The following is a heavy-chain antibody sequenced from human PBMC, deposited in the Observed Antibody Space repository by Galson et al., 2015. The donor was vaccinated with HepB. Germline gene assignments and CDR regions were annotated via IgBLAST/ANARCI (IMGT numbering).Heavy chain of an antibody. CDR2: ISGSSVSI. J-gene: IGHJ4*02. CDR1: GFTFSSHS. Sequence: SLRLSCAASGFTFSSHSMNWVRQAPGKGLEWLSYISGSSVSIYYADSVKGRFTISRDNDQNSLYLQMDSLRVEDTAVYYRARVYCTGGSCYGTGFDYWGQGILVTVSS. D-gene: IGHD2-8*02. CDR3: ARVYCTGGSCYGTGFDY. V-gene: IGHV3-48*01.